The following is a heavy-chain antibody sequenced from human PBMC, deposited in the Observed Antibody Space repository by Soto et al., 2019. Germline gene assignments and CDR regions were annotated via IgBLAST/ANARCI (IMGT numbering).Heavy chain of an antibody. CDR2: ISAYNGKT. Sequence: QVQLVQSGAEVKKPGASVKVSRKASDYTFTSYGISWVRQAPGQGLEWMGWISAYNGKTNYAQKLQGRVTMTTDTSTSTANMELRSLTSDDTAVYYCARGPPSSAGNLGFDYWGQGTLVTVSS. D-gene: IGHD1-1*01. J-gene: IGHJ4*02. CDR3: ARGPPSSAGNLGFDY. CDR1: DYTFTSYG. V-gene: IGHV1-18*01.